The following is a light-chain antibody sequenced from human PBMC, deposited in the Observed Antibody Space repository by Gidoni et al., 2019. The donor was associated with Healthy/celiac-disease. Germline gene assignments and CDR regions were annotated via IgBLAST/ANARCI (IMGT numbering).Light chain of an antibody. CDR3: QQRSNWPPLLT. J-gene: IGKJ4*01. V-gene: IGKV3-11*01. CDR2: DAP. Sequence: ELVLTQSPATLSLSPGERATLSCRASQSVSSYLAWYQQKPGQAPRLLIYDAPNRATGSPARFSGCGSGTDFTLTISSLEPEDVAVDYCQQRSNWPPLLTFGGGTKVEIK. CDR1: QSVSSY.